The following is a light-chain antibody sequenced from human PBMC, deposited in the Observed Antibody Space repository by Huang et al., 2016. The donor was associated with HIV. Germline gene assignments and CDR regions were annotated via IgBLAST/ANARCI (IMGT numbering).Light chain of an antibody. V-gene: IGKV3D-15*01. CDR3: QQYNNWPLP. Sequence: EIVMTQSPATLSVSPGERATISCRASQSVSSNLAWYQQKPGQAPRLLIYGASTRATGIPARFSGSGSGTEFTLTISSLQSEDFAVYYCQQYNNWPLPFGQGTKLEIK. CDR2: GAS. J-gene: IGKJ2*01. CDR1: QSVSSN.